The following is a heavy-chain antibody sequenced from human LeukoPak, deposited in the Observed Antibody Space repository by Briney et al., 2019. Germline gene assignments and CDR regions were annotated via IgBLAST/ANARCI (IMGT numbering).Heavy chain of an antibody. J-gene: IGHJ4*02. V-gene: IGHV3-74*01. Sequence: SGGSLRLSCAASGFTFSIYWMHWVRQAPGKGLVWVSHINSDGSSTSYADSVKGRFTISRDNAKNTLYLQMNSLRAEDTAVYYCARDRGYSQDYWGQGTLVTVSS. CDR3: ARDRGYSQDY. D-gene: IGHD5-18*01. CDR1: GFTFSIYW. CDR2: INSDGSST.